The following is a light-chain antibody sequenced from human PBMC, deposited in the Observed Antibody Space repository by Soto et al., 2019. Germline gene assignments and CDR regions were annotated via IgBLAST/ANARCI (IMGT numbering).Light chain of an antibody. CDR3: QQYGRSPYT. Sequence: GTLSLSPGERATRSCRASQSVSSSYLAWYQQKPGQAPRLLIYGASSRATGIPYRFSGSGSGTDFTLTISRLEPEDFAVYYCQQYGRSPYTFSQGTKVEIK. V-gene: IGKV3-20*01. J-gene: IGKJ2*01. CDR2: GAS. CDR1: QSVSSSY.